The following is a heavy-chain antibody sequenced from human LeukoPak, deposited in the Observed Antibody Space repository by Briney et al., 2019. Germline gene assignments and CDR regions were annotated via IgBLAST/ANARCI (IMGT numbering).Heavy chain of an antibody. J-gene: IGHJ4*02. D-gene: IGHD4-11*01. Sequence: GGSLRLSCAASGFTFSTYAISWVRQAPGKGLEWVSGVSGSGDKTYYADSVKGRFTVSRDSSKSTVYLQMNSLRVEDTAVYYCARGRLPKYYFDSWGQGTLVTVSS. CDR1: GFTFSTYA. CDR3: ARGRLPKYYFDS. V-gene: IGHV3-23*01. CDR2: VSGSGDKT.